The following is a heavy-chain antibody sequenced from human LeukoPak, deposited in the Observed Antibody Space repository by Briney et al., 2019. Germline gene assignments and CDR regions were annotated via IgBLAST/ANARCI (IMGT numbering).Heavy chain of an antibody. CDR3: AKATNYYGSGSYYAEHFDY. D-gene: IGHD3-10*01. CDR1: GFTFSSYW. CDR2: IKQDGSEK. J-gene: IGHJ4*02. V-gene: IGHV3-7*03. Sequence: GGSLRLSCAASGFTFSSYWMSWVRQAPGKGLEWVANIKQDGSEKYYVDSVKGRFTISRDNAKNSLYLQMNSLRAEDTAVYYCAKATNYYGSGSYYAEHFDYWGQGTLVTVSS.